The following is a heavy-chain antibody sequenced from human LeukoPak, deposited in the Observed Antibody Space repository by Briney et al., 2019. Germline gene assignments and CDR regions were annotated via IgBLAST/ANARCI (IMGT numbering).Heavy chain of an antibody. CDR2: FDPVDGET. J-gene: IGHJ4*02. Sequence: GASVKVSCKVSGHSLTQLSMHWVRQGTGRGLEWMGGFDPVDGETIYAQKFQGRVTMTENTSTDTAYMELSSLRSDDTAVYYCAILLEDYAFSTGSAKDYWGQGTLVTVSS. CDR3: AILLEDYAFSTGSAKDY. V-gene: IGHV1-24*01. D-gene: IGHD3-3*01. CDR1: GHSLTQLS.